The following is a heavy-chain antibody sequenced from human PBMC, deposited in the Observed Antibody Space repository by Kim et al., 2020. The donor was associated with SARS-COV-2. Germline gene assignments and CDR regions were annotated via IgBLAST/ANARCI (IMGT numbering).Heavy chain of an antibody. CDR1: GYTFTSYG. D-gene: IGHD2-15*01. CDR3: ARVCVVFGGGSCYSGFDY. Sequence: ASVKVSCKASGYTFTSYGISWVRQAPGQGLEWMGWISAYNGNTNYAQKLQGRVTMTTDTSTSTAYMELRSLISDDTAVYYCARVCVVFGGGSCYSGFDYWGQGTLVTVSS. J-gene: IGHJ4*02. V-gene: IGHV1-18*01. CDR2: ISAYNGNT.